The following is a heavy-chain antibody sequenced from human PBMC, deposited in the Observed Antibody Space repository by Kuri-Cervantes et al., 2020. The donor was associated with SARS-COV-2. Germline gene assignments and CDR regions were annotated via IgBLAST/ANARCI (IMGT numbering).Heavy chain of an antibody. CDR2: IGSSISTI. CDR1: GFTFSSYS. D-gene: IGHD3-3*01. V-gene: IGHV3-48*04. CDR3: ARVRSDYYYYYYMDV. J-gene: IGHJ6*03. Sequence: GESLKISCAASGFTFSSYSMNWVRQAPGKGLEWVSNIGSSISTIYHADSVKGRFTISRDNAKDSLYLQMNSLRAEDTAVYYCARVRSDYYYYYYMDVWGKGTTVTVSS.